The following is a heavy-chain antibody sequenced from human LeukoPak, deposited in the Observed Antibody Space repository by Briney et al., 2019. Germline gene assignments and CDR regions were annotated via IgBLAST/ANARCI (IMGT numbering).Heavy chain of an antibody. CDR3: ARGGGLDV. CDR2: INHNGNVN. Sequence: GGSLRLSCAASGFTFGDYSMNWVRQAPGKGLEWVGSINHNGNVNYYVDSVKGRFTTSRDNAKNSLYLQMSNLRAEDTAVYFCARGGGLDVWGQGATVTISS. CDR1: GFTFGDYS. J-gene: IGHJ6*02. V-gene: IGHV3-7*03. D-gene: IGHD3-16*01.